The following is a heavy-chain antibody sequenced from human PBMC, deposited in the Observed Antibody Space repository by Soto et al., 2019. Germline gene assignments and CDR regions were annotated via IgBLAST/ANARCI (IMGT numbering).Heavy chain of an antibody. Sequence: EVQLLESGGGLVQPGGSLRLSCSASGFSFGSNSMAWVRQAPGKGLEWVSSISDTAHGIFHADSVKGRFTISRDNSRNSLYLQMNSLRAEDTALYYCVILALGKFDFWGQGTLVIVSS. CDR1: GFSFGSNS. V-gene: IGHV3-23*01. D-gene: IGHD1-26*01. CDR2: ISDTAHGI. J-gene: IGHJ4*02. CDR3: VILALGKFDF.